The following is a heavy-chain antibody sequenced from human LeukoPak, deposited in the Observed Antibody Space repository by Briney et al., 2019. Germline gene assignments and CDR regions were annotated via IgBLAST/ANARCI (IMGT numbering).Heavy chain of an antibody. CDR1: GYTFTSYY. CDR2: INPSGGST. V-gene: IGHV1-46*01. CDR3: ARDLVDIAATIPTYYFDY. J-gene: IGHJ4*02. Sequence: ASVKVSCTASGYTFTSYYMHWVRQAPGQGLEWMGIINPSGGSTSYAQKFQGRVTMTRDTSTSTVYMELSSLRSEDTAVYYCARDLVDIAATIPTYYFDYWGQGTLVTVSS. D-gene: IGHD5-12*01.